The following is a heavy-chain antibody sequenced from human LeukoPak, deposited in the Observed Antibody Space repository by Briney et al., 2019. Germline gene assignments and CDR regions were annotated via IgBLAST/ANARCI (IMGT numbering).Heavy chain of an antibody. CDR2: IYYSVST. J-gene: IGHJ4*02. CDR1: GGSLSSYY. D-gene: IGHD1-1*01. Sequence: PSETLSLTCTVSGGSLSSYYWSWIRQPPGKGLEWIGYIYYSVSTNYNPSLKSRVTISVDTSKNQFSLKLSSVTAADTAVYYCAREVGTGYFDYWGQGTLVTVPS. V-gene: IGHV4-59*01. CDR3: AREVGTGYFDY.